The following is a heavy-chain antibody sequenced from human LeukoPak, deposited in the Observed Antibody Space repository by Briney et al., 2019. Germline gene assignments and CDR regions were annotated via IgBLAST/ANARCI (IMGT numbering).Heavy chain of an antibody. J-gene: IGHJ4*02. Sequence: GGSLRLSCGASGFTFTSAWMNWVRQAPGKGLEWVSASSGDGGNTDYANSVKGRFTISRDNSKNTIYLQMNSLRADDTAVYYCAKQGRNDFVDSWGQGTLVTVSS. CDR1: GFTFTSAW. CDR2: SSGDGGNT. D-gene: IGHD3-3*01. V-gene: IGHV3-23*01. CDR3: AKQGRNDFVDS.